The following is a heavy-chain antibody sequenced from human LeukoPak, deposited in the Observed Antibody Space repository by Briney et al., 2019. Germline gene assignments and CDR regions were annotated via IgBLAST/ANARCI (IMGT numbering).Heavy chain of an antibody. V-gene: IGHV3-23*01. D-gene: IGHD3-10*01. J-gene: IGHJ4*02. Sequence: GGSLRLSCAAXGXXXXXXSXXXXXXXPGXGLEWVSAISGXGGATYXXDSXKGRFTISRDNSKNTLCLQMNSLRAEDTAVYYCAXAAMVRGVDYFDSWGQGTLVTVSS. CDR3: AXAAMVRGVDYFDS. CDR2: ISGXGGAT. CDR1: GXXXXXXS.